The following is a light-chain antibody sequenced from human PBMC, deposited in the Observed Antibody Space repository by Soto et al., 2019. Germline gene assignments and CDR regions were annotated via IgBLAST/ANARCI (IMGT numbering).Light chain of an antibody. V-gene: IGKV2-28*01. CDR2: LGS. Sequence: DIVMTQSPLSLPVTPGESASISCRSSQSLLYSNGYNYLDWYLQKPGQSPQLLMYLGSTRASGVPDRFSGSGSGTDFTLKISRVEAGDVGVYYCMQALQTPITFGQGTRLEIK. CDR3: MQALQTPIT. J-gene: IGKJ5*01. CDR1: QSLLYSNGYNY.